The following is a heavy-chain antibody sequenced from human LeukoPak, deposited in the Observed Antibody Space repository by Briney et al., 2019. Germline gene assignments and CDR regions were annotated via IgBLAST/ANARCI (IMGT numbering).Heavy chain of an antibody. CDR3: ASNTLNYYYYYMDV. D-gene: IGHD3-9*01. Sequence: SCKASGYTFTSYYMHWVRQAPGKGLEWVAVISYDGSNKYYADSVKGRFTISRDNSKNTLYLQMNSLRAEDTAVYYCASNTLNYYYYYMDVWGKGTTVTVSS. CDR2: ISYDGSNK. V-gene: IGHV3-30*04. CDR1: GYTFTSYY. J-gene: IGHJ6*03.